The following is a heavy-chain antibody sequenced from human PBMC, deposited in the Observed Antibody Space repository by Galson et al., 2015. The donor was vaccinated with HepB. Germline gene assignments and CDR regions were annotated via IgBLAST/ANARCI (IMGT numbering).Heavy chain of an antibody. CDR1: GDSVSSNSAA. J-gene: IGHJ4*02. Sequence: CAISGDSVSSNSAAWHWIRQSPSRGLEWLGRTYYRSKWYNEYADSVKSRITITPDTSKNQFSLQLNSVTPEDTALYYCGRGNWGLIDYWVQGTLVTVSS. V-gene: IGHV6-1*01. CDR3: GRGNWGLIDY. CDR2: TYYRSKWYN. D-gene: IGHD7-27*01.